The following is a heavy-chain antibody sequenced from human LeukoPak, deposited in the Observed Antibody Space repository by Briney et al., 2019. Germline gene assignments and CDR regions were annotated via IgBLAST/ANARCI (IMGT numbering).Heavy chain of an antibody. V-gene: IGHV4-34*01. CDR1: GGSFSGYY. J-gene: IGHJ4*02. CDR3: ARGEYSGSTYYFDY. CDR2: INHSGST. D-gene: IGHD1-26*01. Sequence: PSETLSLTCAVYGGSFSGYYWSWIRQPPGKGLEWIGEINHSGSTNYNPSLKSRVTISVDTSKNQFSLKLSSVTAADTAVYYCARGEYSGSTYYFDYWGQGTLVTASS.